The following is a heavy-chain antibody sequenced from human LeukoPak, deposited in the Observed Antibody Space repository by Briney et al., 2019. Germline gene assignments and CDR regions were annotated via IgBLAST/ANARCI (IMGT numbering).Heavy chain of an antibody. V-gene: IGHV3-23*01. CDR3: ASGLYGGLFDN. CDR1: GFTFSNYA. D-gene: IGHD4/OR15-4a*01. CDR2: ISTNSGST. J-gene: IGHJ4*02. Sequence: PGGSLRLSCVMSGFTFSNYAMNWVRQAPGKGLEWISDISTNSGSTYHIDSVRGRFTISRDNSKNTLYLQMNSLRADDTAVYYCASGLYGGLFDNWGQGTLVTVSS.